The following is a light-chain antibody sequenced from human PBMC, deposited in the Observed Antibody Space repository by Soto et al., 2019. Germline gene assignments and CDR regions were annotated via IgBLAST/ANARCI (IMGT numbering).Light chain of an antibody. V-gene: IGKV3-11*01. Sequence: EIVLTQSPATLSLSPGERATLSCRASQTVSRHLAWYQQRPGQAPRLLIYDISNRATGIPGRFSGSGSGTDFPLTISSLEPEDSAVYYCQQRNNGPRNTFGQGTKLEIK. CDR2: DIS. J-gene: IGKJ2*01. CDR1: QTVSRH. CDR3: QQRNNGPRNT.